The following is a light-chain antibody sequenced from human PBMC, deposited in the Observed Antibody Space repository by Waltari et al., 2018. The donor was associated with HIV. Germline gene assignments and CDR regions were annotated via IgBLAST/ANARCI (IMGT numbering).Light chain of an antibody. CDR3: QSTDSSGTLVV. V-gene: IGLV3-25*03. J-gene: IGLJ2*01. Sequence: SYELTQTPSVSVSPGQTSRITCFGDALPNQYAYWYQHKSGKAPLLVIYKDKERASGIPERFSSSSSGKTVTLNISGVQPEDEADYHCQSTDSSGTLVVFGGGTKLTVL. CDR2: KDK. CDR1: ALPNQY.